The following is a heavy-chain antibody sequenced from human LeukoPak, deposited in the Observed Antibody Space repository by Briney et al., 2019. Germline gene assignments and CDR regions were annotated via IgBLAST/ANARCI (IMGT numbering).Heavy chain of an antibody. CDR1: GFTFSSYS. CDR3: AREGGVADY. CDR2: ISGSGGST. D-gene: IGHD3-16*01. V-gene: IGHV3-21*01. J-gene: IGHJ4*02. Sequence: GGSLRLSCAASGFTFSSYSMNWVRQAPGKGLEWVSAISGSGGSTYYADSVKGRFTISRDNAKNSVYLQMNSLRAEDTAVYYCAREGGVADYWGQGTLVTVSS.